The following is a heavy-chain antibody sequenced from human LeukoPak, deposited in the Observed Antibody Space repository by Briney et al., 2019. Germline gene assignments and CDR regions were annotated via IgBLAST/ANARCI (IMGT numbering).Heavy chain of an antibody. J-gene: IGHJ4*02. D-gene: IGHD3-10*01. CDR1: GFTFSDYY. V-gene: IGHV3-11*06. CDR2: ISSSSRDT. CDR3: AREARGGAA. Sequence: GGSLRLSCAASGFTFSDYYMSWIRQAPGKGLEWLSYISSSSRDTKYADSVKGRFTISRDNGKNSMYLQMNGLRAEDTAVYYCAREARGGAAWGQGTLVTVSS.